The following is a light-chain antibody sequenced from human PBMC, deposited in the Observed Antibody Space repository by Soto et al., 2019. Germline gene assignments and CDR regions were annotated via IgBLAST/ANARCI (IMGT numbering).Light chain of an antibody. CDR1: QSVSSN. CDR2: GAS. Sequence: IMMTQSPTTLSVFPGEKATLSCRASQSVSSNLVWYQQKPGQVPRLLLYGASTRATGFPARFSGSGSGTEFTLTISSLLSEDFAVYYCQQYNDWPLTFGGGTRWIS. J-gene: IGKJ4*01. V-gene: IGKV3-15*01. CDR3: QQYNDWPLT.